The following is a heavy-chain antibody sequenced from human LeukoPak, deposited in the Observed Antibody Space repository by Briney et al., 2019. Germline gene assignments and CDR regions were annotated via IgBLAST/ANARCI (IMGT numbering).Heavy chain of an antibody. V-gene: IGHV4-4*07. CDR2: IYSTGST. J-gene: IGHJ4*02. Sequence: SQTLSLTCTVSGRSISSYYWSWIRQPAGKGLEWIGRIYSTGSTNYNPSLKSRVTMSVDTSKNQFSLRLRSVTAADTAVYYCARQIASAGTAGFDFWGQGALVTVSS. CDR3: ARQIASAGTAGFDF. CDR1: GRSISSYY. D-gene: IGHD6-13*01.